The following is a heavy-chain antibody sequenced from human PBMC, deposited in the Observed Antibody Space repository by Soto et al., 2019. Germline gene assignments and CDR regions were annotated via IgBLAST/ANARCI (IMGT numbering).Heavy chain of an antibody. V-gene: IGHV3-66*04. D-gene: IGHD4-17*01. CDR1: GFTVSSNY. CDR3: AGHGDSQKDAFDI. CDR2: IYSGGST. J-gene: IGHJ3*02. Sequence: GGSLRLSCAASGFTVSSNYMSWVRQAPGKGLEWVSVIYSGGSTNYADSVKGRFTISRDNSKNTLYLQMNSLRAEDTAVYYCAGHGDSQKDAFDIWGQGTMVTVSS.